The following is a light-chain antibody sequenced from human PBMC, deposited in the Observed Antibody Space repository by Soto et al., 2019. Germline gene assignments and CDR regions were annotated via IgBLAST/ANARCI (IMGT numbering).Light chain of an antibody. CDR1: SSDVGDYNY. CDR2: DVS. J-gene: IGLJ2*01. Sequence: QSALTQPASVSGSPGQSITISCTGSSSDVGDYNYVSWYQQHPGKVPKLIIYDVSNRPSGVSNRFSGSKSGNTASLTISGLQAEDEADYYCCSYTRSSNSVVFGGGTKLTVL. V-gene: IGLV2-14*03. CDR3: CSYTRSSNSVV.